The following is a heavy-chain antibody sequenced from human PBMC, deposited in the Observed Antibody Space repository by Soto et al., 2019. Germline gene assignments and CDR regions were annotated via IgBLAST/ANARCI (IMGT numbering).Heavy chain of an antibody. Sequence: VQLVESGGGLVQPGGSLRLSCAASGFTFSSYAMHWVRQAPGKGLEYVSAISSNGGSAYYANSVKGRFTISRDNSKNTLYLQMGSLRAEDMAVYYCARSDDYVWGSYDYWGQGTLVTVSS. CDR2: ISSNGGSA. J-gene: IGHJ4*02. V-gene: IGHV3-64*01. D-gene: IGHD3-16*01. CDR3: ARSDDYVWGSYDY. CDR1: GFTFSSYA.